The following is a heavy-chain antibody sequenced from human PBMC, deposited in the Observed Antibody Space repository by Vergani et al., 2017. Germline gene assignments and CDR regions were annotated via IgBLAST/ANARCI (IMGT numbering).Heavy chain of an antibody. Sequence: EVDLVESGGGLAQPGGSLRLSCEASGITFWKFGMHWVRQGPGKGLEWVSGISWNSGAVDYADSVRGLFTISRDNAKNSLFLEMNSLRFEDTAVYFYTKGSVYYHDSAGHGYDPYTGFDLWGQGTLVTVSS. V-gene: IGHV3-9*01. D-gene: IGHD5-12*01. CDR1: GITFWKFG. CDR3: TKGSVYYHDSAGHGYDPYTGFDL. CDR2: ISWNSGAV. J-gene: IGHJ3*01.